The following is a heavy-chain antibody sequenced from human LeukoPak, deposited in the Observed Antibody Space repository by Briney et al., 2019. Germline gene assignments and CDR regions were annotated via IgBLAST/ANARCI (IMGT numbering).Heavy chain of an antibody. CDR3: ARGSLNPYYDY. J-gene: IGHJ4*02. D-gene: IGHD1-14*01. Sequence: GGSLRLSCAASGFTFSSYAMHWVRQAPGKGLEYVSAISSNGGSTYYANSVKGRFTISRDNSKNTLYLQMGSLRAEDMAVYYCARGSLNPYYDYWGQGTLVTVS. CDR1: GFTFSSYA. CDR2: ISSNGGST. V-gene: IGHV3-64*01.